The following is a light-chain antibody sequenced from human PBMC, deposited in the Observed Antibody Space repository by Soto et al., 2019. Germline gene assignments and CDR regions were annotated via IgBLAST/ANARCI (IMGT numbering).Light chain of an antibody. J-gene: IGKJ5*01. CDR2: GAS. Sequence: EIVLTQSPGNLSLSPGERATLSCRASQSVSSSYLAWYQQKPGQAPRLLIYGASSRATGIPDRFSGSGSGTDFTLTISRLEPEDFAEYYSQQYGSSITFGQGTRLEIK. CDR1: QSVSSSY. V-gene: IGKV3-20*01. CDR3: QQYGSSIT.